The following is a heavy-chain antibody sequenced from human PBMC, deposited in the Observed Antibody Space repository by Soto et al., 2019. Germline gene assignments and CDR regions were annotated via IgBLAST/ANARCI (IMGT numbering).Heavy chain of an antibody. J-gene: IGHJ5*02. CDR3: ARALCSYGDYRNWFDP. CDR1: GFTFDDYG. CDR2: INWYGGST. D-gene: IGHD4-17*01. V-gene: IGHV3-20*01. Sequence: EVQLVESGGGVVRPGGSLRLSCAASGFTFDDYGMSWVRQAPGKGLEWVSGINWYGGSTGYADSVKGRVTISRDNAKNSLYLQMNSLRAEDTALYHCARALCSYGDYRNWFDPWGQGTLVPVSS.